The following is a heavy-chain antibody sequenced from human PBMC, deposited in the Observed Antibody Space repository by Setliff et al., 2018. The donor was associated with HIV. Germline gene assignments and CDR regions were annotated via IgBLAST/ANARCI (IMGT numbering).Heavy chain of an antibody. CDR1: GGSINRGTYY. V-gene: IGHV4-61*10. J-gene: IGHJ4*02. CDR2: IYITGDT. D-gene: IGHD4-17*01. CDR3: AKGAGFYGDYTFDH. Sequence: SETLSLTCSVSGGSINRGTYYWTWIRQSAGKGLEWIGHIYITGDTDYNPSLKSRVTISMVASRNQFSLKVTSVTAADTAVYYCAKGAGFYGDYTFDHWGQGRQVTVSS.